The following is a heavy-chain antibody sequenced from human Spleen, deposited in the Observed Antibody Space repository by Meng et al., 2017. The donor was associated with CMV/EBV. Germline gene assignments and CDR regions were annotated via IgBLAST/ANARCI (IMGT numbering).Heavy chain of an antibody. V-gene: IGHV4-34*01. Sequence: GSLRLSCTVYGGSFSGYYWSWIRQPPGKGLEWIGEINHSGSTKYNPSLKSRITISADTSKKQFSLKLSSVTAADTAVYYCAADIVVVPATHGGYYYYGMDVWGQGTTVTVSS. CDR2: INHSGST. J-gene: IGHJ6*02. CDR3: AADIVVVPATHGGYYYYGMDV. CDR1: GGSFSGYY. D-gene: IGHD2-2*01.